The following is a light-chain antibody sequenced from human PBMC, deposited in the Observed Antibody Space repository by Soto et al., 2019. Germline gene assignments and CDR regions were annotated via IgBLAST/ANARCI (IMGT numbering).Light chain of an antibody. CDR3: SSFAGSNNKVL. Sequence: QSALTQPPSASGSPGQSVTISCTGTSSDVGGYNYVSWYQQLPGKAPKLIIYEVSRRPSGVPDRFSGSKSANTDSLTVSGLQAEDEADYYCSSFAGSNNKVLFGGGTKVTVL. J-gene: IGLJ2*01. CDR1: SSDVGGYNY. CDR2: EVS. V-gene: IGLV2-8*01.